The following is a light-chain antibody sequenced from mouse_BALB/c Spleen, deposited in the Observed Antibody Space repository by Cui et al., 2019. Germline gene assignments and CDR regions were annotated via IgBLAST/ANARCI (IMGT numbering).Light chain of an antibody. J-gene: IGKJ2*01. Sequence: DIKMTKSPSSMYVSIGERVTITCKASKDINSYLSWFQQKPGKSPKTLIYRANRLVDGVPSRFSGSGSGQDYSLTISSLEYEDMGIYYCLQYDEFPYTFGGGTKLEIK. CDR3: LQYDEFPYT. V-gene: IGKV14-111*01. CDR2: RAN. CDR1: KDINSY.